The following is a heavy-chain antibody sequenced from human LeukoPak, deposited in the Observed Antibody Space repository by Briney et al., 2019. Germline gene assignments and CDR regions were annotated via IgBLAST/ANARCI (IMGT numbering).Heavy chain of an antibody. CDR2: ISSSSSTI. J-gene: IGHJ5*02. Sequence: GESLRPSCAASGFTFSSYSMNWVRQAPGKGLEWVSYISSSSSTIYYADSVKGRFTISRDNAKDSLYLQMSSLRAEDTAVYYCAREGVGFDPWGQGTLVTVSS. D-gene: IGHD3-10*01. CDR1: GFTFSSYS. CDR3: AREGVGFDP. V-gene: IGHV3-48*01.